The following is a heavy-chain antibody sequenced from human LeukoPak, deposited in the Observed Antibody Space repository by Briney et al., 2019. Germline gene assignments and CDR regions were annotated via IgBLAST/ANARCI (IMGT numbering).Heavy chain of an antibody. V-gene: IGHV3-64*01. CDR1: GFTFSSYA. CDR2: ISSDGYST. J-gene: IGHJ4*02. Sequence: GGSLRLSCAASGFTFSSYAMSWVRQAPGKGLEYVSAISSDGYSTFYANSVKGRLTISRDNSKSTLYLQMGSLRAEDMAVYYCARVQNMGTYDYWGQGTLVTVSS. CDR3: ARVQNMGTYDY.